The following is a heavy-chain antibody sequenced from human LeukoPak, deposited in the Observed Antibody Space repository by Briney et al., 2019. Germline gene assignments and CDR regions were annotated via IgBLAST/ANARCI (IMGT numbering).Heavy chain of an antibody. CDR3: ARRHCTNGVCYFDY. V-gene: IGHV3-23*01. CDR1: GFTFSSYA. Sequence: PGGSLRLSCAASGFTFSSYAMSWVRQAPGKGLEWVSALSDSGGSTYYADSVKGRFTVSRDNSKNTLYLQMNSLRAEDTAVYYCARRHCTNGVCYFDYWGQGTLVTVSS. CDR2: LSDSGGST. J-gene: IGHJ4*02. D-gene: IGHD2-8*01.